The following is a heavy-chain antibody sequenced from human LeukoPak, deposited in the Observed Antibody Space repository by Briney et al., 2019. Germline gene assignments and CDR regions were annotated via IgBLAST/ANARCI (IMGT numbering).Heavy chain of an antibody. Sequence: PGGSLRLSCTPSGFAFDDFAMSWVRQPPGKGLEWVGFISRRAYGGAAEYAASVKGRFIITRDESKGIAYLQMNSLKTEDTAVYYCSRNGLVDFDYWGQGARVIVSP. J-gene: IGHJ4*02. CDR2: ISRRAYGGAA. CDR3: SRNGLVDFDY. V-gene: IGHV3-49*04. CDR1: GFAFDDFA.